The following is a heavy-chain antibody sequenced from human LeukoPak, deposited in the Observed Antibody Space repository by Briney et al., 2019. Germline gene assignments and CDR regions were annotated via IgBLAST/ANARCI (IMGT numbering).Heavy chain of an antibody. CDR2: IKQDGSEK. J-gene: IGHJ4*02. Sequence: GGSLRLSCAASGFTFSSYGMHWVRQAPGKGLEWVANIKQDGSEKYYVDSVKGRFSISRDNAKNSLYLQMNSLRAEDTAVYYCARGPQPLWFGESYYFDYWGQGTLVTVSS. CDR3: ARGPQPLWFGESYYFDY. D-gene: IGHD3-10*01. CDR1: GFTFSSYG. V-gene: IGHV3-7*01.